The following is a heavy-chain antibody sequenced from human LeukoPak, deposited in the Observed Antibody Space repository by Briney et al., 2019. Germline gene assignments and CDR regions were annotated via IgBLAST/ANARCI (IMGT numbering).Heavy chain of an antibody. Sequence: PGGSLRLSCAASGFTFSSYDMHWVRQATGKGLEWVSAIGTAGDTYYPGSVKGRFTISRENAKNSLYLQMNSLRAEDTDVYYCARDFGVGATSQGFGYWGQGTLVTVSS. J-gene: IGHJ4*02. V-gene: IGHV3-13*01. CDR1: GFTFSSYD. D-gene: IGHD1-26*01. CDR3: ARDFGVGATSQGFGY. CDR2: IGTAGDT.